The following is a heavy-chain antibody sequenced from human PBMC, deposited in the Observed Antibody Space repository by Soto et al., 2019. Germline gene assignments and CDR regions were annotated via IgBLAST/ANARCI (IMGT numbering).Heavy chain of an antibody. CDR3: AREAIRPAAIEGLDV. Sequence: QVQLQESGPGLVKPSQTLSLTCTVSGGSISSGVYYWSGIRQHPGQGLEWIGYIYYSGSTYYNPSLKSRVTISVDTSKNQFSLKLSSVTAADTAVYYCAREAIRPAAIEGLDVWGQGTTVTVSS. J-gene: IGHJ6*02. CDR1: GGSISSGVYY. CDR2: IYYSGST. V-gene: IGHV4-31*03. D-gene: IGHD2-2*02.